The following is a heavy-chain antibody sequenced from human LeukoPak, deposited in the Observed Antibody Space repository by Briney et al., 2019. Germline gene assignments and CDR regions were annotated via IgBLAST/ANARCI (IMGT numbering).Heavy chain of an antibody. Sequence: GGSLRLSCAASGFTFSSYNMNWVRQAPGKGLEWVSSITSGSSYIYYADSVKGRFTISRDNSKNTLYLQMNSLRAEDTAVYYCAKDGYYDSSAYYYVRYFDLWGRGTLVTVSS. D-gene: IGHD3-22*01. CDR3: AKDGYYDSSAYYYVRYFDL. V-gene: IGHV3-21*04. CDR2: ITSGSSYI. CDR1: GFTFSSYN. J-gene: IGHJ2*01.